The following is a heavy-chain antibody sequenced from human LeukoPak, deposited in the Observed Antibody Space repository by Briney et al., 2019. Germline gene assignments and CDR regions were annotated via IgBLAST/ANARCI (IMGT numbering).Heavy chain of an antibody. CDR2: ISYDGSNK. V-gene: IGHV3-30*18. D-gene: IGHD2-8*01. CDR1: GFTFSSYG. Sequence: PGGSLRLSCAASGFTFSSYGMHWVRQAPGKGLEWVAVISYDGSNKYYADSVKGRFTISRDNSKNTLYQQMNSLRAEDTAVYYCAKDSLSYTYYYGMDVWGQGTTVTVSS. CDR3: AKDSLSYTYYYGMDV. J-gene: IGHJ6*02.